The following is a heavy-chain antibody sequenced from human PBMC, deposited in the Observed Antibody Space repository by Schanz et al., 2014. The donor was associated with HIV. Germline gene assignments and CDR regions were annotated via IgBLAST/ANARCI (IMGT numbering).Heavy chain of an antibody. Sequence: EVQLVESGGGLVKPGGSLRLSCAASGFTFNNYSMNWVRQAPGKGLEWVSSISRSSSYIYYADSMRGRFTISRDNAKNSLYLQMNSLRAEDTAVYYCARGDYGDYYFDYWGQGNLLTVSS. V-gene: IGHV3-21*01. D-gene: IGHD4-17*01. J-gene: IGHJ4*02. CDR3: ARGDYGDYYFDY. CDR1: GFTFNNYS. CDR2: ISRSSSYI.